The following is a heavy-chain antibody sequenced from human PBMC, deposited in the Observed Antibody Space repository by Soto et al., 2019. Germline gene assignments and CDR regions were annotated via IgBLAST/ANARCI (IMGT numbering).Heavy chain of an antibody. Sequence: DVQLVESGGGLVQPGGSLRLSCAASGFTFTNYWMHWVRQGPEKGLVWVSRIDNDGIYTSYADSVKGRFTISRDNAKNTLYLEMNNLRAEDTAVYYCGSVFEYWGQGSLVTVSP. J-gene: IGHJ4*02. CDR1: GFTFTNYW. CDR2: IDNDGIYT. CDR3: GSVFEY. V-gene: IGHV3-74*01.